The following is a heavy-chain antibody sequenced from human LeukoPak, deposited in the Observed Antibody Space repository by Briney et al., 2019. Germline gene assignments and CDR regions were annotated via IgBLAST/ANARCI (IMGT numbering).Heavy chain of an antibody. CDR1: GFIFSSYS. V-gene: IGHV3-21*01. CDR3: ARNPLRRFDY. CDR2: ISSYSGSI. J-gene: IGHJ4*02. Sequence: GGSLRLSCAASGFIFSSYSMNWVRQAPGKGLEWVSSISSYSGSIYYADSLKGRFTISRDNAKNSLYLQMNSLRAEDTAVYYCARNPLRRFDYWGQGTLVTVSS.